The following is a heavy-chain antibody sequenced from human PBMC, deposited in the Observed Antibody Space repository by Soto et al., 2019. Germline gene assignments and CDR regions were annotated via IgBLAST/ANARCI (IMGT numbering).Heavy chain of an antibody. CDR2: ISGSGGST. V-gene: IGHV3-23*01. D-gene: IGHD6-6*01. Sequence: GGSLRLSCAASGFTFSSYAMSWVRQAPGKGLEWVSAISGSGGSTYYADSVKGRFTISRDNSKNTLYLQRNSLRAEDTAVYYCAKDLDSSYYFDYWGQGTLVTVSS. J-gene: IGHJ4*02. CDR3: AKDLDSSYYFDY. CDR1: GFTFSSYA.